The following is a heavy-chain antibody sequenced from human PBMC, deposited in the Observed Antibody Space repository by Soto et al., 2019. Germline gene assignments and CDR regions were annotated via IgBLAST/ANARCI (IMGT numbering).Heavy chain of an antibody. V-gene: IGHV5-51*01. Sequence: GESLKISCRTSGYKFTSSWIAWVRQKPGKGLEWMGIIFPSDSDTRYSPSFQGQVTISADRSTSTVFLQWASLKASDTAVYFCARKDKSGYFNWFDPWRHGTLVTVSS. J-gene: IGHJ5*02. CDR2: IFPSDSDT. D-gene: IGHD3-22*01. CDR3: ARKDKSGYFNWFDP. CDR1: GYKFTSSW.